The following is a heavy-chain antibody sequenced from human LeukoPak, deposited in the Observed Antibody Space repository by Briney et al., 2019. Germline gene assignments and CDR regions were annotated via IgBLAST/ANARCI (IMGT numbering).Heavy chain of an antibody. Sequence: SETLSLTCTVSGGSISSSSSYWGWIRQPPGKGLEWIGTFYYSGITYYNPSLKSRVTISVDTSKNQFSLKLSSVTAADTAVYYCARGGSTYYYDSSGYGGSYFDYWGQGTLVTVSS. J-gene: IGHJ4*02. CDR2: FYYSGIT. CDR1: GGSISSSSSY. CDR3: ARGGSTYYYDSSGYGGSYFDY. D-gene: IGHD3-22*01. V-gene: IGHV4-39*07.